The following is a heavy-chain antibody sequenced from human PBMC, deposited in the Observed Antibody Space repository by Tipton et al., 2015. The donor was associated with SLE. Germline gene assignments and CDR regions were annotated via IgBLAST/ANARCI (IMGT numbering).Heavy chain of an antibody. V-gene: IGHV4-4*08. CDR1: GGSISSYY. D-gene: IGHD6-13*01. CDR2: IYTSGSN. Sequence: TLSLTCTVSGGSISSYYWSWIRQPPGKGLEWIGYIYTSGSNNYNPSLKSRVTISVDTSKNQFSLKLSSVTAADTAVYYCARDGSRIAAAGYDYWGQGTLVTVSS. CDR3: ARDGSRIAAAGYDY. J-gene: IGHJ4*02.